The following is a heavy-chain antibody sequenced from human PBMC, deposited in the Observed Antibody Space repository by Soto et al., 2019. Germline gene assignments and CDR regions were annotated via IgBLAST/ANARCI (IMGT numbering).Heavy chain of an antibody. J-gene: IGHJ6*02. Sequence: ASVKVSCKTSGFTFTNSAVQWVRQAPGQRLEWIGWIIVASSNTNYAQKVQERVTITRDMSTNTAYMELSSLRSEDTAVYYCARDLAGTTGYYGMDVWG. D-gene: IGHD1-7*01. V-gene: IGHV1-58*01. CDR1: GFTFTNSA. CDR2: IIVASSNT. CDR3: ARDLAGTTGYYGMDV.